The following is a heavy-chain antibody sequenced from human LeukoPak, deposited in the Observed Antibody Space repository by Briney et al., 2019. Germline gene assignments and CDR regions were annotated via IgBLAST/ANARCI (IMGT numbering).Heavy chain of an antibody. CDR2: INHSGST. CDR3: ARGVYLGNGYYFDY. J-gene: IGHJ4*02. D-gene: IGHD2-8*01. CDR1: GGSFSGYY. V-gene: IGHV4-34*01. Sequence: KPSETLSLTCAVYGGSFSGYYWSWIRQPPGEGLEWIGEINHSGSTNYNPSLKSRVTMSVDTSKNQFSVKLNSVIAADTAMYYCARGVYLGNGYYFDYWGQGTLVTVSS.